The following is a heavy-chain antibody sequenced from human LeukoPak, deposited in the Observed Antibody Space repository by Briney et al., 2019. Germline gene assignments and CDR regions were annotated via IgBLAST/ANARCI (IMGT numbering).Heavy chain of an antibody. J-gene: IGHJ5*02. CDR2: INHSGST. D-gene: IGHD6-13*01. CDR1: GGSISSYY. CDR3: ARQVSIAAAGTIWFDP. V-gene: IGHV4-34*01. Sequence: PSETLSLTCTVSGGSISSYYWSWIRQPPGKGLEWIGEINHSGSTNYNPSLKSRVTISVDTSKNQFSLKLSSVTAADTAVYYCARQVSIAAAGTIWFDPWGQGTLVTVSS.